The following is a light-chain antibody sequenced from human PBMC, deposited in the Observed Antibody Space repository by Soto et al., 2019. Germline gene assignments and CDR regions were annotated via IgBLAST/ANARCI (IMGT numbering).Light chain of an antibody. V-gene: IGKV3-11*01. CDR3: QQRSNRIT. CDR2: DAS. CDR1: ESVSTN. Sequence: EIVLTQSPGTLSLSPGERATLSFRASESVSTNLAWYQQKPGQAPRLLIYDASNRATGIPARFSGSGSGTDFTLTISSLEPEDFAVYYCQQRSNRITFGQGTRLEIK. J-gene: IGKJ5*01.